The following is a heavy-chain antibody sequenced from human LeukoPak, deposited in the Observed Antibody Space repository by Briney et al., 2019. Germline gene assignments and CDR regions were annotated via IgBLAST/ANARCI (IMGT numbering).Heavy chain of an antibody. D-gene: IGHD3-9*01. V-gene: IGHV3-23*01. CDR3: AKWGDYDVLTGY. CDR2: ISGRSNKT. CDR1: GFILSNYA. J-gene: IGHJ4*02. Sequence: GGSLRLSCAASGFILSNYAMDWVRQARGKGLEGVSAISGRSNKTYYADSVKGRFTISRDSSKNTLYLQMNSLRADDTAVYYCAKWGDYDVLTGYWGQGTLVTVSS.